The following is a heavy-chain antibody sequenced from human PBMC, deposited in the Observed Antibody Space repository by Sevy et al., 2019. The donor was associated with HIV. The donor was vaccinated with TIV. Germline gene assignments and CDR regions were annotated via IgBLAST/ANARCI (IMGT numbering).Heavy chain of an antibody. CDR1: GGSISSSSYY. CDR2: IYYSGST. D-gene: IGHD3-10*01. CDR3: ARQYYYGSGSYPEYFQH. V-gene: IGHV4-39*01. J-gene: IGHJ1*01. Sequence: SETLSLTCTVSGGSISSSSYYWGWIRQPAGKRLEWIGSIYYSGSTYYNPSLKSRVTISVDTSKNQFSLKLSSVTAADTAVYYCARQYYYGSGSYPEYFQHWGQGTLVTVSS.